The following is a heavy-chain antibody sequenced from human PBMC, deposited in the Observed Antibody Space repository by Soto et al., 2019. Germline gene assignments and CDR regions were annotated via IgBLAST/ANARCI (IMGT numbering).Heavy chain of an antibody. CDR1: GYTCTIYG. D-gene: IGHD1-26*01. CDR2: ISAYNGNT. CDR3: ATCGLGQGADGIWFDG. J-gene: IGHJ5*02. Sequence: ASVKVSCPASGYTCTIYGISWLRQAPGPGLACMGWISAYNGNTNYAQKLQGRVTMTTDTSTSTAYMELRSLRSDDTAVYYCATCGLGQGADGIWFDGCGQGTLVRVS. V-gene: IGHV1-18*01.